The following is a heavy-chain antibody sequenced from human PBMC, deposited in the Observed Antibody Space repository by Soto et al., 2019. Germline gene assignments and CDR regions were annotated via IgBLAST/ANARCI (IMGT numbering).Heavy chain of an antibody. CDR2: IKSKTDGATT. Sequence: EVQLVESGGTLLEPGGSLRLSCAASGFIFSNAWMHWVRQAPGKGLEWVGRIKSKTDGATTDIAAPVKGRFTISRDDPKNTLYLQMNSLNTEDTAVYYCATEFDYWGQGTLVTVSS. CDR3: ATEFDY. J-gene: IGHJ4*02. V-gene: IGHV3-15*02. CDR1: GFIFSNAW.